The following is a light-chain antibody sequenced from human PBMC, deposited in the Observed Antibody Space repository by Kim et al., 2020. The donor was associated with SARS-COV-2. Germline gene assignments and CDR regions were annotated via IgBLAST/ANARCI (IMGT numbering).Light chain of an antibody. V-gene: IGKV1-9*01. CDR3: QQLNSYPRT. Sequence: ASVGDRVTITCRASQGISSYLAWYQQKPGKAPNLLIYGASTLQSGVPSRFSGSGSGTDFTLTISSLQPEDFATYYCQQLNSYPRTFGQGTKVDIK. J-gene: IGKJ1*01. CDR2: GAS. CDR1: QGISSY.